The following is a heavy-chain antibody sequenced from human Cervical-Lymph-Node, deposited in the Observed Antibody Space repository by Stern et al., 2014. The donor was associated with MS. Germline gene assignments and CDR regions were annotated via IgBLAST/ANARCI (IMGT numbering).Heavy chain of an antibody. CDR3: AGSIIPRVGSLFGTYRDSSYYEMDV. J-gene: IGHJ6*02. Sequence: VQLEESGAEVKKPGSSVKVSCKASGGTFSTFAFSWVRKAPGQGLEWMAGIIPVYDSSKYSQKFQGRVTVNADRSTTTAYMELSSLTSEDTAVYYCAGSIIPRVGSLFGTYRDSSYYEMDVWGQGTTVTVSS. CDR1: GGTFSTFA. V-gene: IGHV1-69*06. CDR2: IIPVYDSS. D-gene: IGHD3-10*01.